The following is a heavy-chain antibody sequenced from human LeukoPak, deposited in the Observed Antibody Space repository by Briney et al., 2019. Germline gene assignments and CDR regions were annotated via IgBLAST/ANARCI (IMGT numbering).Heavy chain of an antibody. J-gene: IGHJ6*03. D-gene: IGHD2-21*02. V-gene: IGHV3-66*02. Sequence: GGSLRLSCAASGFTVSSYYMNWVRQAPGKGLEWVSVIYSGGSTYYADSVKGRFTISRGNSRNTLYLQMNSLRDEDTAVYYCARGVKIAGLRGYMDVWGKGTTVTVSS. CDR3: ARGVKIAGLRGYMDV. CDR2: IYSGGST. CDR1: GFTVSSYY.